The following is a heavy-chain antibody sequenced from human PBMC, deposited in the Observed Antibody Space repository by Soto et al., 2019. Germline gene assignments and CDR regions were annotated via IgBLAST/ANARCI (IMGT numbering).Heavy chain of an antibody. Sequence: EVQLVESGGGLVQPGRSLRLSCAASGFTFDDYAMHWVRQAPGKGLEWVSGISWNSGSIGYADSVKGRFTISRDNAKNALYLQMNSLRAEDTALYYCAKVPGYSSSWYGGAFDYWGQGTLVTVSS. CDR2: ISWNSGSI. CDR3: AKVPGYSSSWYGGAFDY. CDR1: GFTFDDYA. V-gene: IGHV3-9*01. D-gene: IGHD6-13*01. J-gene: IGHJ4*02.